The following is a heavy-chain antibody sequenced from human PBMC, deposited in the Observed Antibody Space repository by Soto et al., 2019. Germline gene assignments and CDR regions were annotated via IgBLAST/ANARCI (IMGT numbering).Heavy chain of an antibody. CDR3: AKDYVYDGGKKFDP. Sequence: PGGSLRLSCAASGFTFTDFYMSWIRQSPGKRLEWISYISGSSRFTKYADSVKGRFTISRDNAKNLLFLQMNSLRAEDTAVYYCAKDYVYDGGKKFDPWGQGTLVTVSS. CDR2: ISGSSRFT. V-gene: IGHV3-11*06. CDR1: GFTFTDFY. J-gene: IGHJ5*02. D-gene: IGHD5-12*01.